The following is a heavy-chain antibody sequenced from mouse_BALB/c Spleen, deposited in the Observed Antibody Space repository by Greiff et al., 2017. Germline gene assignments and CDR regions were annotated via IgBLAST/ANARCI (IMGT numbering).Heavy chain of an antibody. D-gene: IGHD1-1*01. CDR3: ARRGYGRGH. Sequence: VQLQQSGAELVRPGTSVKVSCKASGYAFTHYLIEWVKQRPGQGLEWIGVIHPGRGGTTYTEKFKGKATLTADKSSSTAYMQLSSLTSDDSAVYRGARRGYGRGHWGQGTLVTGSA. CDR2: IHPGRGGT. J-gene: IGHJ3*01. V-gene: IGHV1-54*01. CDR1: GYAFTHYL.